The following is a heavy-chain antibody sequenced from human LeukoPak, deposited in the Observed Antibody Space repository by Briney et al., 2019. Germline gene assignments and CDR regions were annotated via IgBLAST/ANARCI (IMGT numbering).Heavy chain of an antibody. V-gene: IGHV3-23*01. Sequence: GGSLRLSCAASGFSFNTYAMSWVRQAPGKGLQWVSTIVSSGGTTHYADAVQGRFTVSRDNSKNTLFLQMNSLRAEDTAVYYCAKALIGYGGSDSRDWYYHYGMDVWGQGTTVTVSS. D-gene: IGHD3-10*01. CDR1: GFSFNTYA. CDR3: AKALIGYGGSDSRDWYYHYGMDV. CDR2: IVSSGGTT. J-gene: IGHJ6*02.